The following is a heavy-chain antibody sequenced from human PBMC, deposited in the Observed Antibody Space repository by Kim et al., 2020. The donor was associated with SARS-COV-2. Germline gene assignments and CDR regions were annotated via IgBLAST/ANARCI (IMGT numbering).Heavy chain of an antibody. CDR1: GYTFTSYA. Sequence: ASVKVSCKASGYTFTSYAMHWVRQAPAQRLEWMGWINAGNGNTKYSQKFQGRVTITRDTSASTAYMELSSLRSEDTAVYYCARGNYYGSGSYFRVVIAFDIWGQGTMVTVSS. CDR2: INAGNGNT. CDR3: ARGNYYGSGSYFRVVIAFDI. D-gene: IGHD3-10*01. V-gene: IGHV1-3*01. J-gene: IGHJ3*02.